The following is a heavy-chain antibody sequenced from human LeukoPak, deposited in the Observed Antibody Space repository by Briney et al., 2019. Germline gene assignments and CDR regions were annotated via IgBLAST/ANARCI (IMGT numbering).Heavy chain of an antibody. CDR1: GGSISSYY. V-gene: IGHV4-59*01. Sequence: SETLSLTCTVPGGSISSYYWSWIRQPPGKGLEWIGYIYYSGSTNYNPSLKSRVTISVDTSKNQFSLKLSSVTAADTAVYYCARETGIPPGIAVAGPKRSSYYYGMDVWGQGTTVTVSS. CDR3: ARETGIPPGIAVAGPKRSSYYYGMDV. CDR2: IYYSGST. J-gene: IGHJ6*02. D-gene: IGHD6-19*01.